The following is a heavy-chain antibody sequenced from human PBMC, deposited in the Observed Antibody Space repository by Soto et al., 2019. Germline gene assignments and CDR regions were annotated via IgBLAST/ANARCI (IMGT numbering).Heavy chain of an antibody. CDR1: GFTFSSYE. J-gene: IGHJ6*02. CDR2: ISSSGSTI. CDR3: AADYSSSWQPTLGNYYYYGMDV. Sequence: GGSLRLSCAASGFTFSSYEMNWVRQAPGKGLEWVSYISSSGSTIYYADSVKGRFTISRDNAKNSLYLQMNSLRAEDTAVYYCAADYSSSWQPTLGNYYYYGMDVWGQGTTVTVSS. V-gene: IGHV3-48*03. D-gene: IGHD6-13*01.